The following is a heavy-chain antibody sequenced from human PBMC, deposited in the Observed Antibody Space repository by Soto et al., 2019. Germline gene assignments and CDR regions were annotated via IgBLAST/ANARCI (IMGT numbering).Heavy chain of an antibody. Sequence: SETLSLTCAVYGGSFSGYYWSWIRQPPGKGLEWLGEINHSGSTNYNPSLKNRVAISLDTSKNQFSLKLSSVTAADTAVYYCARKNGSGSFQYYYYYYMDVWGKGTTFTVSS. CDR1: GGSFSGYY. CDR2: INHSGST. D-gene: IGHD3-10*01. CDR3: ARKNGSGSFQYYYYYYMDV. J-gene: IGHJ6*03. V-gene: IGHV4-34*01.